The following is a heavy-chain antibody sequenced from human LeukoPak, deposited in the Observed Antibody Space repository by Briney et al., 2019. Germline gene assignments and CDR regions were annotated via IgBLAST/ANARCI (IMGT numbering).Heavy chain of an antibody. CDR1: GFTFSSYA. CDR2: IYYSGTT. Sequence: SGGSLRLSCAASGFTFSSYAMSWIRQPPGKGLEWIGTIYYSGTTYYNPSLTGRVTISVDASKNQFSLKLSSVTAADTAVYYCARGYSYGGSYFDYWGQGTLVTVSS. CDR3: ARGYSYGGSYFDY. J-gene: IGHJ4*02. D-gene: IGHD5-18*01. V-gene: IGHV4-39*01.